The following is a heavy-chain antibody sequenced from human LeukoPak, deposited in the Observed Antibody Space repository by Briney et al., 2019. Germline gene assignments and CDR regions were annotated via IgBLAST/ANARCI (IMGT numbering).Heavy chain of an antibody. CDR1: GFTFRSSW. V-gene: IGHV3-74*01. D-gene: IGHD3-16*01. CDR2: ISSDGSST. Sequence: PGGSLRLSCAASGFTFRSSWMHWVRQAPGRGLVWVSRISSDGSSTIYADSVKGRFTISRDNAKNTLYPQMNSLRAEDTAVYYCARDWGGSGPTSHDYWGQGTLVIISS. J-gene: IGHJ4*02. CDR3: ARDWGGSGPTSHDY.